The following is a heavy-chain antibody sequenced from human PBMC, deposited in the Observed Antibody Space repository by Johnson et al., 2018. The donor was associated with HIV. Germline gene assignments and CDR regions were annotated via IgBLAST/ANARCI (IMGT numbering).Heavy chain of an antibody. CDR1: GFTFSHYG. CDR2: ISYDGSNK. Sequence: VQLVESGGGVVQPGRSLRLSCAASGFTFSHYGMHWVRQAPGKGLEWVAVISYDGSNKNYADSVKGRFTISRDNSKNTLYLQMNSLRAEDTAVYYCANMDYGDYVHDAFDIWGQGTMVTVSS. V-gene: IGHV3-30*18. D-gene: IGHD4-17*01. J-gene: IGHJ3*02. CDR3: ANMDYGDYVHDAFDI.